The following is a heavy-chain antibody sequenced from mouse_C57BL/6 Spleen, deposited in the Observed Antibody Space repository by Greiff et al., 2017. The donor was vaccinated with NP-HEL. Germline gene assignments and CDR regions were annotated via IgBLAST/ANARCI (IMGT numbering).Heavy chain of an antibody. CDR3: ARNYYGSSPYYAMDY. CDR2: ISSGSSTI. CDR1: GFTFSDYG. Sequence: VMLVESGGGLVKPGGSLKLSCAASGFTFSDYGMHWVRQAPEKGLEWVAYISSGSSTIYYADTVKGRFTISRDNAKNTLFLQMTSLRSEDTAMYYCARNYYGSSPYYAMDYWGQGTSVTVSS. V-gene: IGHV5-17*01. J-gene: IGHJ4*01. D-gene: IGHD1-1*01.